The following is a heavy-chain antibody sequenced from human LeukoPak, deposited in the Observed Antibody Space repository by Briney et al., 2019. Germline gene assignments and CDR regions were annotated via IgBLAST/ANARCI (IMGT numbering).Heavy chain of an antibody. Sequence: PGGSLRLSCAASALTSSNFGINWVRPTPRERLEWVSSISSSSSYISYADSVKGRFTISRDNAKNSLDLQMNSLRAEDTPVYYCATDLAGSGATTLVFDYWGQGTLVTVSS. V-gene: IGHV3-21*01. CDR1: ALTSSNFG. CDR2: ISSSSSYI. J-gene: IGHJ4*02. CDR3: ATDLAGSGATTLVFDY. D-gene: IGHD1-26*01.